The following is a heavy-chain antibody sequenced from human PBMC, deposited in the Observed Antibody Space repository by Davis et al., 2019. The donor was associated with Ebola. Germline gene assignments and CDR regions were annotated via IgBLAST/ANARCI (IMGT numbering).Heavy chain of an antibody. D-gene: IGHD2-15*01. CDR2: ISGSGGST. J-gene: IGHJ6*02. Sequence: GESLKISCAVSGITFRSYGMIWVRQAPGKGLEWVSGISGSGGSTYYADSVKGRFTISRDNSNNKASLQMNSLRVEDTAVYYCARVVVAAATPYYYGMDVWGQGTTVTVSS. CDR1: GITFRSYG. V-gene: IGHV3-23*01. CDR3: ARVVVAAATPYYYGMDV.